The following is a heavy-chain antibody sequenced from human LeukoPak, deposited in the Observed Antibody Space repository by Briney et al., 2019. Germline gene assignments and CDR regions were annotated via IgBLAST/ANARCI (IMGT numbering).Heavy chain of an antibody. CDR2: IYHGGST. J-gene: IGHJ3*02. V-gene: IGHV4-30-2*01. D-gene: IGHD3-22*01. Sequence: ASETLSLTCAVSGGSISSGGYSWSWIRQPPGKGLEWIGYIYHGGSTYYNPSLKSRVTISVDTSKNQFSLRLSSVTAADTAVYYCARVTKSGYYSLGAFDIWGQGTMVTVSS. CDR1: GGSISSGGYS. CDR3: ARVTKSGYYSLGAFDI.